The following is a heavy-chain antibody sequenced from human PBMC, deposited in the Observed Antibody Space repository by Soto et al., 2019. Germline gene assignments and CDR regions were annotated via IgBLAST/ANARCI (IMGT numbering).Heavy chain of an antibody. J-gene: IGHJ4*02. V-gene: IGHV3-33*01. CDR3: AREQNYDILTGYYPPDY. Sequence: GGSLRLSCAASGFTFSSYGMHWVRQAPGKGLEWVAVIWYDGSNKYYADSVKGRFTISRDNSKNTLYLQMNSLRAEDTAVYYCAREQNYDILTGYYPPDYWGQGTLVTVSS. CDR2: IWYDGSNK. CDR1: GFTFSSYG. D-gene: IGHD3-9*01.